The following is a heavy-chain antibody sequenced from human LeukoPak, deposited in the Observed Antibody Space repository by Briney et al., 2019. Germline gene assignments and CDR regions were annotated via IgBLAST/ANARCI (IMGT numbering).Heavy chain of an antibody. D-gene: IGHD3-22*01. CDR3: ARVGPGDSSGYYIDY. CDR1: GGTFSSYA. Sequence: SVKVSCKASGGTFSSYAISWVRQAPGQGLEWMGGIIPIFGTANYAQKFQGRVTITADESTSTAYMELSSLRSEDTAVYYCARVGPGDSSGYYIDYWGRGTLVTVSS. CDR2: IIPIFGTA. V-gene: IGHV1-69*13. J-gene: IGHJ4*02.